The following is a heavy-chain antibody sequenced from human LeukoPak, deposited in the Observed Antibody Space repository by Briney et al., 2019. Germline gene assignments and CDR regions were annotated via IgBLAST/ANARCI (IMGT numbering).Heavy chain of an antibody. Sequence: ASVKVACKASGGTFSSYGISWVRQAPGQGLEWMGWISAYNGNTNYAQKLQGRVTMTTDTSTSTAYMELRSLRSDDTAVYYCAREYGSGSNDYWGQGTLVTVSS. CDR2: ISAYNGNT. J-gene: IGHJ4*02. CDR3: AREYGSGSNDY. CDR1: GGTFSSYG. D-gene: IGHD3-10*01. V-gene: IGHV1-18*01.